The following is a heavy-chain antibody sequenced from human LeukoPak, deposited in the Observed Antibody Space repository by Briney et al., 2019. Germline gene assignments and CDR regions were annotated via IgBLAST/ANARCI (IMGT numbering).Heavy chain of an antibody. CDR1: GGSFSGYY. V-gene: IGHV4-34*01. CDR2: INHTGST. D-gene: IGHD1-1*01. CDR3: AAGDGMDV. J-gene: IGHJ6*02. Sequence: TSETLSLTCAVYGGSFSGYYWSWIRQPPGKGLEWIGEINHTGSTNYNPSPKSRLTISVDTSKNQFSLKVSSVTAADTAVYYCAAGDGMDVWGQGTTVTVSS.